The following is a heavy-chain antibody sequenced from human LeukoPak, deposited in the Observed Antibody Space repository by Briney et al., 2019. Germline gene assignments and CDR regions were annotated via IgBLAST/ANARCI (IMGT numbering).Heavy chain of an antibody. CDR1: GFTFSSYA. V-gene: IGHV3-30-3*01. J-gene: IGHJ4*02. CDR3: ARWNNDWEFDY. CDR2: ISYDGSNK. D-gene: IGHD1/OR15-1a*01. Sequence: PGRSLRLSCAASGFTFSSYAMHWVRQAPGKGLEWVAVISYDGSNKYYADSVKGRFTISRDNSKNTLYLQMNSLRAEDTAVYYCARWNNDWEFDYWGQGTLVSVSS.